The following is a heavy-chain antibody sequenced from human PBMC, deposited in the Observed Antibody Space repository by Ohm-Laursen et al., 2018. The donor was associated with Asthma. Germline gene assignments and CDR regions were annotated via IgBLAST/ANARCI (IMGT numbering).Heavy chain of an antibody. CDR2: ISGGGDNT. CDR3: AKDVSRIAVAGTPDY. V-gene: IGHV3-23*01. CDR1: GFTFSSYA. J-gene: IGHJ4*02. Sequence: SLRLSCSASGFTFSSYAMSWVRQAPGKGLEWVSAISGGGDNTNYADSVKGRFTISRDNSKNTLYLQMNSLRAEDTAVYYCAKDVSRIAVAGTPDYWGQGTLVTVSS. D-gene: IGHD6-19*01.